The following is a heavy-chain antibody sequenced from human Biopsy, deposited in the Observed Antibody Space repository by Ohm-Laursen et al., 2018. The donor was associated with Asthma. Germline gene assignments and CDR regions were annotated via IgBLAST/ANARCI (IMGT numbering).Heavy chain of an antibody. V-gene: IGHV4-39*01. CDR3: VRGSSSWHHGPFHYYYGLDV. CDR1: SGSGGYMRSGNYY. CDR2: IYYSGTT. D-gene: IGHD6-13*01. Sequence: GTLSLTCSLSSGSGGYMRSGNYYWGWIRQPPGKGLEWIGSIYYSGTTYYNPSLEIRVTVSADTPKNQFSLKLTSVTAADTAVYYCVRGSSSWHHGPFHYYYGLDVWGQGTTATVSS. J-gene: IGHJ6*02.